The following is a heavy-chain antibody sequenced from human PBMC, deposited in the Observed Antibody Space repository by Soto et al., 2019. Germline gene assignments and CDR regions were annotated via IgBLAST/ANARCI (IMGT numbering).Heavy chain of an antibody. J-gene: IGHJ4*02. D-gene: IGHD1-26*01. CDR2: IGAYNGKT. CDR1: GYTFTSYG. Sequence: ASVKVSCKASGYTFTSYGISWVRQAPGQGLEWMGWIGAYNGKTNNAQKLQGRVTMTTDTSTSTAYMELRSPRSDDTAVYYCARDRLGATGDYWGQGALVTVSS. CDR3: ARDRLGATGDY. V-gene: IGHV1-18*01.